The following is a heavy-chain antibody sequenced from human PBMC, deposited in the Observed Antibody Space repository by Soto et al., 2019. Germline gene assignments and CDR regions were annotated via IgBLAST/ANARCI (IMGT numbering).Heavy chain of an antibody. Sequence: GGSLRLSCAASGFTFSDYYMSWIRQAPGKGLEWVSYISSSGSTIYYADSVKGRFTISRDNAKNSLYLQMNSLRAEDTAVYYCARDSRAPHRSQADGFDYWGQGTLVTVSS. CDR3: ARDSRAPHRSQADGFDY. CDR2: ISSSGSTI. CDR1: GFTFSDYY. D-gene: IGHD2-15*01. J-gene: IGHJ4*02. V-gene: IGHV3-11*01.